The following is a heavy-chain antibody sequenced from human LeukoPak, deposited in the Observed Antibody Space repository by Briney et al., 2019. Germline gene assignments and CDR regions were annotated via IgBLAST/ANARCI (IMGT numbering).Heavy chain of an antibody. CDR1: GFTFSSYS. Sequence: KPGGSLRLSCTASGFTFSSYSMNWVRQAPGKGLEWVSSITGISTYMYYTDSVKGRFTISRDNAKNSLYLQMNSLRAEDTAVYYCARVKSVPAARDSSLGIDYWGQGTLVSVSS. J-gene: IGHJ4*02. D-gene: IGHD2-2*01. V-gene: IGHV3-21*01. CDR2: ITGISTYM. CDR3: ARVKSVPAARDSSLGIDY.